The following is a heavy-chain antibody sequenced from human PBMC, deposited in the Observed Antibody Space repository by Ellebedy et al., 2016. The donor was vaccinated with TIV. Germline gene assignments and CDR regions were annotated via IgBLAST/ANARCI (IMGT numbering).Heavy chain of an antibody. CDR1: GFTFSSYA. CDR2: ISYDGSNK. V-gene: IGHV3-30*04. Sequence: GGSLRLSXAASGFTFSSYAMHWVRQAPGKGLEWVAVISYDGSNKYYADSVKGRFTISRDNSKNTLYLQMNSLRAEDTAVYYCARQSGSYSSWGQGTLVTVSS. J-gene: IGHJ5*02. D-gene: IGHD1-26*01. CDR3: ARQSGSYSS.